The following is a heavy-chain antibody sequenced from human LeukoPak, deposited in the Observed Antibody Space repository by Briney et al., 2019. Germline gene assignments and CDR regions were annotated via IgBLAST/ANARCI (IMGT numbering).Heavy chain of an antibody. V-gene: IGHV3-21*01. CDR1: GFTFSSYS. CDR3: AGENFYYNFLTGYLNY. CDR2: ISSSSSYI. Sequence: PGGSLRLSCAASGFTFSSYSMNWVRQAPGKGLEWVSSISSSSSYIYYADSVKGRFTISRDNAKNSLYLQMNSLRAEDTAVYYCAGENFYYNFLTGYLNYWGQGTPVTVSS. J-gene: IGHJ4*02. D-gene: IGHD3-9*01.